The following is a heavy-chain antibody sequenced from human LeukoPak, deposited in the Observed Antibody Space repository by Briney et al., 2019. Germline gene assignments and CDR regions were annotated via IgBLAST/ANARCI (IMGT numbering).Heavy chain of an antibody. D-gene: IGHD3-3*01. CDR3: ARAGVDSSGYYYQGFDY. Sequence: PGGSLRLSCAASGFTFSDYYMGWIRQAPGKGLEWISYITSNGNSVYYAASVKGRFTISRDNAKNSLCLQVNSLTAEDAAVYYCARAGVDSSGYYYQGFDYWGQGTQVTVSS. V-gene: IGHV3-11*04. CDR1: GFTFSDYY. J-gene: IGHJ4*02. CDR2: ITSNGNSV.